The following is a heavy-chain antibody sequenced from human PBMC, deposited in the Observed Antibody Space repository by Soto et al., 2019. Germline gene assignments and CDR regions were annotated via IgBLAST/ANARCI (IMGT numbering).Heavy chain of an antibody. J-gene: IGHJ4*02. CDR2: IYYHGST. CDR3: VRRLAEKPRYYFDY. V-gene: IGHV4-30-4*02. CDR1: GGSISSGDYY. D-gene: IGHD6-13*01. Sequence: SETLSLTCTVSGGSISSGDYYWSWVRQPPGTDLEYIGYIYYHGSTCNNPSLNSRLTMSVDTSKTQFSLKLSSVTAADTAVCYCVRRLAEKPRYYFDYWGQGTLVTVTS.